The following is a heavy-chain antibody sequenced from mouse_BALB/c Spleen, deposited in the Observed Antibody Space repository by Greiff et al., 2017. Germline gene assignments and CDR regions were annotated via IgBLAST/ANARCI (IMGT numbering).Heavy chain of an antibody. CDR3: ARDWGGNYVGY. Sequence: VQLQESGPGLVAPSQSLSITCTVSGFSLTSYGVHWVRQPPGKGLEWLGVIWAGGSTNYNSALMSRLSISKDNSKSQVFLKMNSLRTDDTAMYYCARDWGGNYVGYWGQGTTLTVSS. V-gene: IGHV2-9*02. J-gene: IGHJ2*01. CDR1: GFSLTSYG. CDR2: IWAGGST. D-gene: IGHD1-1*02.